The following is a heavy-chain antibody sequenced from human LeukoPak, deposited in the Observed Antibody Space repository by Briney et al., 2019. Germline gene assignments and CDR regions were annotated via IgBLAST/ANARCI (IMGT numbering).Heavy chain of an antibody. CDR1: GFTVSSNY. D-gene: IGHD2-2*01. CDR3: ARGKYADDAFDI. V-gene: IGHV3-66*02. CDR2: IYSGGST. J-gene: IGHJ3*02. Sequence: PGGSLRLSCAASGFTVSSNYMSWVRQAPGRGLEWVSVIYSGGSTYYADSVKGRFTISRDNYKNTLYLQMNSLRAEDTAVYYCARGKYADDAFDIWGQGTMVTVSS.